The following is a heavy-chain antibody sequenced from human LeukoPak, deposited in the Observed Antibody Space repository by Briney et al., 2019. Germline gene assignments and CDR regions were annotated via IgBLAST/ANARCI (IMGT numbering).Heavy chain of an antibody. Sequence: SETLSLTCAVYGGSFSGYYWSWIRQPPGKGLEWIGEINHSGSTNYNPSLKSRVTISVDTSKNQFSPKLSSVTAADTAVYYCARRDLSWFDPWGQGTLVTVSS. V-gene: IGHV4-34*01. CDR3: ARRDLSWFDP. CDR2: INHSGST. D-gene: IGHD3-3*01. CDR1: GGSFSGYY. J-gene: IGHJ5*02.